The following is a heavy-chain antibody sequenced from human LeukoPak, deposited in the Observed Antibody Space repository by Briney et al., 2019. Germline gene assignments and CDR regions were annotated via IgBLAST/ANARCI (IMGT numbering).Heavy chain of an antibody. J-gene: IGHJ6*03. D-gene: IGHD3-22*01. CDR3: ARDRYYDSSGYPTGYYYYMDV. V-gene: IGHV1-2*02. CDR2: INPNSGGT. CDR1: GYTFTSYY. Sequence: ASVKVSCKASGYTFTSYYMHWVRQAPGQGLEWMGWINPNSGGTNYAQKFQGRVTMTRDTSISTAYMELSRLRSDDTAVYYCARDRYYDSSGYPTGYYYYMDVWGKGTTVTVSS.